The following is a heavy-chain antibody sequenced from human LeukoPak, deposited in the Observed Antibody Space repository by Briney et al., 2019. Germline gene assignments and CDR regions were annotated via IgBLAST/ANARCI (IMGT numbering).Heavy chain of an antibody. CDR1: GGSISSYY. V-gene: IGHV4-4*07. D-gene: IGHD3-10*01. Sequence: SETLSLTCTVSGGSISSYYWSWIRQPAGKGLEWIGRIYTSGSTNYNPSLKSRVTMSVDTSKNQFSLKLSSVTAADTAVYYCARDRSDYYGPGSYYDDWGQGTLVTVSS. CDR3: ARDRSDYYGPGSYYDD. J-gene: IGHJ4*02. CDR2: IYTSGST.